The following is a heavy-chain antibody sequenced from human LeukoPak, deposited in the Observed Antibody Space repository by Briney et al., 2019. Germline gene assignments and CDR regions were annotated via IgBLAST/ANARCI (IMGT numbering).Heavy chain of an antibody. J-gene: IGHJ5*01. CDR2: ISYDGSNK. V-gene: IGHV3-30-3*01. CDR3: ATVFDF. Sequence: PGGSLRLSCAASGFTFSSYAMHWVRQAPGKGLEWVAVISYDGSNKYYADSVKGRFTISRDYSKNTLYLQMNSLRAEDTAVYYCATVFDFWGQGTLVTVSS. CDR1: GFTFSSYA.